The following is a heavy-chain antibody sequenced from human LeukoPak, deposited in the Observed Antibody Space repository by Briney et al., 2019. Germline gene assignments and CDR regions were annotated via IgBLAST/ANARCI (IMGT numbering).Heavy chain of an antibody. CDR2: ISGSGATT. Sequence: GGSLRLSCAASGFTFSSYAMSWVRQAPGKGLEWVSTISGSGATTYYADSVNGRFTISRDNSKNTLYLQMNGLRAEDTAVYYCAKDSRYGYRWDYDYWGQGTPVTVSS. CDR3: AKDSRYGYRWDYDY. CDR1: GFTFSSYA. D-gene: IGHD5-18*01. J-gene: IGHJ4*02. V-gene: IGHV3-23*01.